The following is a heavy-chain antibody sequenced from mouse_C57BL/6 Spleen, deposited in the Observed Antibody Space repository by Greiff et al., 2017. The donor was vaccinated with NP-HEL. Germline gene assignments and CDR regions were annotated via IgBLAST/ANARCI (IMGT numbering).Heavy chain of an antibody. CDR1: GYSITSGYY. CDR2: ISYDGSN. CDR3: ASQSFYAMDY. Sequence: EVKLMESGPGLVKPSQSLSLTCSVTGYSITSGYYWNWIRQFPGNKLEWMGYISYDGSNNYNPSLKNRISITRDTSKNQFFLKLNSVTTEDTATYYCASQSFYAMDYWGQGTSVTVSS. J-gene: IGHJ4*01. V-gene: IGHV3-6*01.